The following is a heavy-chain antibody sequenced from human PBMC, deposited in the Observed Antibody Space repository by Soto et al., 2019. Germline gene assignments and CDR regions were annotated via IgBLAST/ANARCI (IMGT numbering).Heavy chain of an antibody. Sequence: QVQLQESGPGLVKPSQTLSLTCTVSGGSISSGGYYWSWIRQHPGKGLEWIGYIYYSGSTYYNPSLKSRVTISVDTSKNQFSLKLSSVTAADTAVYYCARVGAHSNSNYYYYYGMDVWGQGTTVTVSS. CDR3: ARVGAHSNSNYYYYYGMDV. CDR2: IYYSGST. J-gene: IGHJ6*02. CDR1: GGSISSGGYY. D-gene: IGHD4-4*01. V-gene: IGHV4-31*03.